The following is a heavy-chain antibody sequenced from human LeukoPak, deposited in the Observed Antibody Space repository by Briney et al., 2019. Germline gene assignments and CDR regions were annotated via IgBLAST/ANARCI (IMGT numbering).Heavy chain of an antibody. CDR2: ISGSGGST. CDR1: GFTFSSYS. V-gene: IGHV3-23*01. D-gene: IGHD3-10*01. J-gene: IGHJ3*02. Sequence: GGSLRLSCAASGFTFSSYSMNWVRQAPGKGLEWVSAISGSGGSTYYADSVKGRFTISRDNSKNTLYLQMNSLRAEDTAVYYCAKDYYGSGSYYKLNAFDIWGQGTMVTVSS. CDR3: AKDYYGSGSYYKLNAFDI.